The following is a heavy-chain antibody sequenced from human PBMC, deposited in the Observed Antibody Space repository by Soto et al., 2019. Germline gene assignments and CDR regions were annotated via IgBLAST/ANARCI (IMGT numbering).Heavy chain of an antibody. CDR1: GGSISSYY. CDR2: IYYSGST. Sequence: PSETLSLTCTVSGGSISSYYWSWIRQPPGKGLEWIGYIYYSGSTNYNPSLKSRVTISVDTSKNQFSLKLSSVTAADTAVYYCARDRSYYYDSSGYYYLGAFDIWGQGTMVTVSS. D-gene: IGHD3-22*01. CDR3: ARDRSYYYDSSGYYYLGAFDI. J-gene: IGHJ3*02. V-gene: IGHV4-59*01.